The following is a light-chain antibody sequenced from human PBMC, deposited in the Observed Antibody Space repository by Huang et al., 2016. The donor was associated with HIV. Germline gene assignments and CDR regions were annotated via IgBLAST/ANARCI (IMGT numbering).Light chain of an antibody. CDR3: QQRSNWPPELT. V-gene: IGKV3-11*01. CDR2: DAS. CDR1: QTFSGY. Sequence: EIVLTQYPATLSLSPGDRATLSCRASQTFSGYLAWYQQKPGQAPRLLIYDASSLATGIPARFSGSGSGTDFTLTISSLEPEDFAVYYCQQRSNWPPELTFGGGTKVEIK. J-gene: IGKJ4*01.